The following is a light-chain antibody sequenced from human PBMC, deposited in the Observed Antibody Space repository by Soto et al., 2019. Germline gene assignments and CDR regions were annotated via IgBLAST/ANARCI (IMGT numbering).Light chain of an antibody. CDR2: EVT. Sequence: QSALTQPASVSGSLGQSITISCTGTRTDIGGYNYVSWYQQYPGKAPKLVICEVTSRPSGISDRFSGSKSGNTASLTISGLPAEDEADYFCTSYTNSKAYIIFGGGTKLTVL. CDR1: RTDIGGYNY. CDR3: TSYTNSKAYII. V-gene: IGLV2-14*01. J-gene: IGLJ2*01.